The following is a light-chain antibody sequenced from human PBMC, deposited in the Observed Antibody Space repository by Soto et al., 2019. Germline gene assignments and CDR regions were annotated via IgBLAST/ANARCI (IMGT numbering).Light chain of an antibody. CDR1: SG. CDR3: ETWDSNTPWV. J-gene: IGLJ3*02. Sequence: QAVVTQSSSASASLGSSVKLTYTLSSGHQQQSGKAPRYLMKLEGSGSYNKGSGVPDRFSGSGSGADRYLTISNLQFEDEADSYCETWDSNTPWVFGGGTKLTVL. V-gene: IGLV4-60*02. CDR2: LEGSGSY.